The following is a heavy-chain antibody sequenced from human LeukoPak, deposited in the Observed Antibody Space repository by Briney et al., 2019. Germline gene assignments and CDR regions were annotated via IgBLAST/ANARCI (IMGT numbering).Heavy chain of an antibody. CDR2: SNPNSGGT. Sequence: GSVKDSFKASGYTFTGYFIHWLRQAPGQGLEWMGLSNPNSGGTNYGQKFQGRVTMNRDTSISTAYMELSRQRYNDTAVYYCARGRKGRRIVVVITSSFDYWGQGTLVTVSS. CDR1: GYTFTGYF. D-gene: IGHD3-22*01. CDR3: ARGRKGRRIVVVITSSFDY. J-gene: IGHJ4*02. V-gene: IGHV1-2*02.